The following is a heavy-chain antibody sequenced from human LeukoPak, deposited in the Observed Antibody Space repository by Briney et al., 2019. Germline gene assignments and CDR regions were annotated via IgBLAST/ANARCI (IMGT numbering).Heavy chain of an antibody. CDR2: IRSKAYGGTT. V-gene: IGHV3-49*04. CDR3: TRDSGEGGGFDY. J-gene: IGHJ4*02. Sequence: PGGSLRLSCTASGFTFGDYAMSWVRQAPGKGLEWVGFIRSKAYGGTTEYAASVKGRFTISRDDSKSIAYLQMNSLKTEDTAVYYCTRDSGEGGGFDYWGQGTFVTVSS. D-gene: IGHD3-16*01. CDR1: GFTFGDYA.